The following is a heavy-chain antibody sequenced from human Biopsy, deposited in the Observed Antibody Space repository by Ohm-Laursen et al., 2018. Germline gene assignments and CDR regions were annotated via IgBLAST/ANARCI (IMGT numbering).Heavy chain of an antibody. V-gene: IGHV4-34*01. CDR2: INHSGRT. J-gene: IGHJ6*02. Sequence: SETLSLTCEVYGKTFSGYYWSWIRQTPGKGLEWIGEINHSGRTNYNPSLKSRVTISVDTSKNQFSLKVRSVTAADTAVYYCVRGVDYYDPYHYYALDVWGQGTTVTVSS. D-gene: IGHD3-22*01. CDR3: VRGVDYYDPYHYYALDV. CDR1: GKTFSGYY.